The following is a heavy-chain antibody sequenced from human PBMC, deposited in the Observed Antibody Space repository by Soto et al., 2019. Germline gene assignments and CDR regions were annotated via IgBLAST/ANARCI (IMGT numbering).Heavy chain of an antibody. D-gene: IGHD3-3*01. V-gene: IGHV5-10-1*01. CDR3: ASSTIFPPYYYYGMDV. CDR2: IDPSDSYT. CDR1: GYSFTSYW. J-gene: IGHJ6*02. Sequence: GESLKISCKGSGYSFTSYWISWVRQMPGKGLEWMGRIDPSDSYTNYSPSFQGHVTISADKSISTAYLQWSSLKASDTAMYYCASSTIFPPYYYYGMDVWGQGTTVTVSS.